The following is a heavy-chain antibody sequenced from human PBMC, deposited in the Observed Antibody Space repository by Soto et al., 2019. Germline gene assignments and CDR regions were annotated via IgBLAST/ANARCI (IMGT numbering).Heavy chain of an antibody. CDR1: CGTLSSYA. CDR3: ARLEGSNY. V-gene: IGHV1-69*13. CDR2: IIPIFGTA. D-gene: IGHD3-10*01. J-gene: IGHJ4*02. Sequence: PVEVCWQASCGTLSSYALCWGRQAPGQGLEWIGGIIPIFGTANYAQKFQGRVTITADESTSTAYMELSSLRSEDTAVYYCARLEGSNYWGQGTLVTVSS.